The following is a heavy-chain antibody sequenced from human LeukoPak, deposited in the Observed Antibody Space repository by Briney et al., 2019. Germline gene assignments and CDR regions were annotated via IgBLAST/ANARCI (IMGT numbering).Heavy chain of an antibody. CDR1: GGSISSGGYY. Sequence: PSETLSLTCTVSGGSISSGGYYWSWIRHYPGEGLEWIGYISYTGTTYYNPPLKSRSSISVDTSKNQFSLQLSSVTAADTAIYYCARLNAVVTAIVDYWGQGTLVSVTS. CDR3: ARLNAVVTAIVDY. V-gene: IGHV4-31*03. J-gene: IGHJ4*02. D-gene: IGHD2-21*02. CDR2: ISYTGTT.